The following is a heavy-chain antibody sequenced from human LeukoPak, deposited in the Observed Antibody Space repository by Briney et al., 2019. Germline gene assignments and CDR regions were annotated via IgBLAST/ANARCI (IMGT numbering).Heavy chain of an antibody. CDR1: GYSFTDYW. CDR3: ARPGSSGSYSG. D-gene: IGHD1-26*01. CDR2: IYPGDSDT. V-gene: IGHV5-51*01. J-gene: IGHJ4*02. Sequence: GESLNISCKGAGYSFTDYWIGWVRQMPGKGLEWMGIIYPGDSDTRYSPSFQGQVTISADKSITTAYLQWSSLKASDAAMYYCARPGSSGSYSGWGQGTLVTVSS.